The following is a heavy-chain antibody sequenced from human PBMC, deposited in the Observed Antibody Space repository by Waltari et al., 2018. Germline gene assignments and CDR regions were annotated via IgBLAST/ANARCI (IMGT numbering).Heavy chain of an antibody. D-gene: IGHD1-26*01. CDR3: ARGVEWELLQRLGDWFDP. J-gene: IGHJ5*02. V-gene: IGHV1-2*06. CDR1: GYTFTGYY. CDR2: SNPNSGGT. Sequence: QVQLVQSGAEVKKPGASVKVSCKASGYTFTGYYMHWVRQAPGQGLEWMGRSNPNSGGTNYAQKFQGRVTMTRDTSISTAYMELSRLRSDDTAVYYCARGVEWELLQRLGDWFDPWGQGTLVTVSS.